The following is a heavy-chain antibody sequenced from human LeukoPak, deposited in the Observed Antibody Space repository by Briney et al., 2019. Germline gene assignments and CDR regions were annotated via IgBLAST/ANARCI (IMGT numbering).Heavy chain of an antibody. CDR3: ARSIAVAGTPWFDP. Sequence: ASEKVSCKASGYTFTNYFMHWVRQAPGQGLEWMGIINPSGGSTSYAQKFQGRVTMTRDMSTSTVYMELSSLRSEDTAVYYCARSIAVAGTPWFDPWGQGTLVTVSS. CDR2: INPSGGST. CDR1: GYTFTNYF. V-gene: IGHV1-46*01. J-gene: IGHJ5*02. D-gene: IGHD6-19*01.